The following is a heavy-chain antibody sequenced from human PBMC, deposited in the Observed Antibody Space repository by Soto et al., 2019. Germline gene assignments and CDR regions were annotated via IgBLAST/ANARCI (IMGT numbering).Heavy chain of an antibody. J-gene: IGHJ4*02. CDR2: FAFSGHT. Sequence: SETLSLTCPVSGCSMTSGVHYWNWVRQHPGKGLEWIGYFAFSGHTYYNPPLKSRVTISADTSKNQFSLKLSSVTAADTAVFYCARASRGDYCTADSCYSDFWGQGTLVTVSS. V-gene: IGHV4-31*02. CDR3: ARASRGDYCTADSCYSDF. D-gene: IGHD2-8*02. CDR1: GCSMTSGVHY.